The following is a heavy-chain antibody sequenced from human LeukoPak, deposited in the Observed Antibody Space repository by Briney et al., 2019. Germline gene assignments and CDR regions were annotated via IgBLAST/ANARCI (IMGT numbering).Heavy chain of an antibody. V-gene: IGHV4-59*01. Sequence: PSETLSLTCTVSGGSISTYYWSWIRQPPGKGLEWIGYFYYSGSTNYNPSLKSRVTISVDTSKNQFSLKLSSVTAADTAVYYCARAGGSGNYYQYRENYYYMDVWGKGTTVTISS. CDR1: GGSISTYY. CDR2: FYYSGST. J-gene: IGHJ6*03. D-gene: IGHD3-10*01. CDR3: ARAGGSGNYYQYRENYYYMDV.